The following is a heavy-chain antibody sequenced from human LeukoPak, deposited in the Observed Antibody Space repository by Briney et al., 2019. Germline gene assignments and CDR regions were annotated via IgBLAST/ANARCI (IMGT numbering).Heavy chain of an antibody. CDR1: GGSFSDYA. Sequence: GSSVKVSCKASGGSFSDYAISWVRQAPGQGLEWMGRIIPIFGTANYAQKFQGRVTITADIVSSTAHMELTNLTSGDTAVYFCAKQGAVGQDYYMDVWGNGTTVTVSS. J-gene: IGHJ6*03. D-gene: IGHD1/OR15-1a*01. V-gene: IGHV1-69*06. CDR2: IIPIFGTA. CDR3: AKQGAVGQDYYMDV.